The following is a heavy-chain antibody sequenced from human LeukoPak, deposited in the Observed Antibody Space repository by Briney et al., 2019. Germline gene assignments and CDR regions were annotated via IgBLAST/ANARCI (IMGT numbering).Heavy chain of an antibody. J-gene: IGHJ4*02. CDR1: GGSISSYY. Sequence: PSETLSLTCTVSGGSISSYYWSWIRQPPGKGLEWIGYIYYSGSTNYNPSLKSRVTISVDTSKNQFSLKLSSVTAADTAVYYCARLNTAMVGGYYFDYWGQGTLVTVSS. V-gene: IGHV4-59*01. D-gene: IGHD5-18*01. CDR2: IYYSGST. CDR3: ARLNTAMVGGYYFDY.